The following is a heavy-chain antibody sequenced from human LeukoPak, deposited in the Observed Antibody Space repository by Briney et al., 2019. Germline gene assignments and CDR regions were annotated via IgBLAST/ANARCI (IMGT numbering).Heavy chain of an antibody. CDR2: ISGDGGST. CDR1: GFTFDDYA. V-gene: IGHV3-43*02. CDR3: ASGPSYYDSSGYYLVSPFDY. Sequence: GSLRLSCAASGFTFDDYAMHWVRQAPGKGLEWVSLISGDGGSTYYADSVKGRFTISRDNSKNSLYLQTNSLRTEDTALYYCASGPSYYDSSGYYLVSPFDYWGQGTLVTVSS. J-gene: IGHJ4*02. D-gene: IGHD3-22*01.